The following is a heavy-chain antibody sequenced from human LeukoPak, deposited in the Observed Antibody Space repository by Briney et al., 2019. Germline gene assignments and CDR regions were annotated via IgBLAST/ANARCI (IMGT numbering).Heavy chain of an antibody. D-gene: IGHD6-6*01. J-gene: IGHJ4*02. Sequence: SGGSLRLSCAASGFTFSSYAMHWVRQAPGKGLEWEAVISYDGSNKYYADSVKGRFTISRDNSKNTLYLQMNSLRAEDTAVYYCASDAEAARTYYIDYWGQGTLVTVSS. CDR2: ISYDGSNK. CDR1: GFTFSSYA. CDR3: ASDAEAARTYYIDY. V-gene: IGHV3-30*04.